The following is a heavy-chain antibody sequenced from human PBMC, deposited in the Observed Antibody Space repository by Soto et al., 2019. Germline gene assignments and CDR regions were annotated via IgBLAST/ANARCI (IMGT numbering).Heavy chain of an antibody. CDR3: ARNRGGRLGYCSSTSCYNWFDP. J-gene: IGHJ5*02. Sequence: PSETLSLTCTVSGGSISSSSYYWGWIRQPPGKGLEWIGSIYYSGSTYYNPSLKSRVTISVDTSKNQFSLKLSSVTAADTAVYYCARNRGGRLGYCSSTSCYNWFDPWGQGTLVTVSS. D-gene: IGHD2-2*01. CDR1: GGSISSSSYY. V-gene: IGHV4-39*01. CDR2: IYYSGST.